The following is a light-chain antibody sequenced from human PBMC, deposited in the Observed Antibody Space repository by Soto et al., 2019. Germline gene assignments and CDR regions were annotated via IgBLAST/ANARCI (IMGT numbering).Light chain of an antibody. Sequence: QSVLTQPPSVSGAPGQRITISCTGSSSNIGADFDVYWYQQLPGAAPKLLIYGNTNRPSGVPDRFSGSKSGTSASLAITGLQAEDEADYYCQSYDRSLTGVFGAGIKVIV. V-gene: IGLV1-40*01. J-gene: IGLJ1*01. CDR3: QSYDRSLTGV. CDR1: SSNIGADFD. CDR2: GNT.